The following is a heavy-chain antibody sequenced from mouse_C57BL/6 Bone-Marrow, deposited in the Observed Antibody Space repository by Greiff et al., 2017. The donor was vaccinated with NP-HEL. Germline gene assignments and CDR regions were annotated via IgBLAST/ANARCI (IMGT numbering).Heavy chain of an antibody. V-gene: IGHV1-18*01. CDR2: INPYNGGT. CDR1: GYTFTDYN. Sequence: VQLQQSGPELVKPGASVKISCKASGYTFTDYNMDWVKQSHGQSLEWIGDINPYNGGTIYNQKFKGKATLTVDKSSSTAYMQLRSLTSEDTADYYCAGDYYGGFDYWGQGTTLTVSS. CDR3: AGDYYGGFDY. J-gene: IGHJ2*01. D-gene: IGHD1-1*02.